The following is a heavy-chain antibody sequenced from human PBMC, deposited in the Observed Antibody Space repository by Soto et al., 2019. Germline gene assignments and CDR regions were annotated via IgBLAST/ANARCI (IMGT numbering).Heavy chain of an antibody. CDR1: GGTFSSYT. J-gene: IGHJ3*02. Sequence: QVQLVQSGAEVKKPGSSVKVSCKASGGTFSSYTISWVRQAPGQGLEWMGRIIPILGIANYAQKFQGRVTITADKSTSTAYMELSSLRSEDTAVYYCARDPPFNTPDDAFDIWGQGTMVTVSS. CDR2: IIPILGIA. V-gene: IGHV1-69*08. CDR3: ARDPPFNTPDDAFDI.